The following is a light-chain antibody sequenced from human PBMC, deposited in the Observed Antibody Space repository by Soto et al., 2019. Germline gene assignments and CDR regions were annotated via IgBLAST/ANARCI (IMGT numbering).Light chain of an antibody. V-gene: IGLV2-14*03. Sequence: QSALTQPASVSGSPGPSITISCTGASSDVGDYNYVSWYQHHPGKAPKLVIYDVSSRPSGVSGRFSGSKSGNTASLTISGLQAEDEADYYCSSYATSSTLEWVFGGGTQLTVL. CDR1: SSDVGDYNY. CDR3: SSYATSSTLEWV. J-gene: IGLJ3*02. CDR2: DVS.